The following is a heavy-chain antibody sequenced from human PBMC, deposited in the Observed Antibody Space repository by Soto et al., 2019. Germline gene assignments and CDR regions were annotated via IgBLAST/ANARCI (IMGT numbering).Heavy chain of an antibody. Sequence: VASVKVSCKASGGTFSTYAISWVRQAPGQGLEWMGEIIPMFGTANYAQKFHGRVTITADESTSTAYMELSGLRSEDTAVYYCAKGLETTVTKGFDKWGQGTRGNV. J-gene: IGHJ4*02. CDR2: IIPMFGTA. CDR3: AKGLETTVTKGFDK. D-gene: IGHD4-17*01. V-gene: IGHV1-69*13. CDR1: GGTFSTYA.